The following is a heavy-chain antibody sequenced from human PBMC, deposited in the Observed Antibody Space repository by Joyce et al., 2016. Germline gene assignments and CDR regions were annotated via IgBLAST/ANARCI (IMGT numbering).Heavy chain of an antibody. CDR1: GGSISSAHW. Sequence: QVQLQESGPGLVKPSGTLSLTGAVSGGSISSAHWWSWVRQPPGKGLEWIGEIYLGGSTTYNPSLKSRVTISVDKSKTQLSLKMNSVTAADTAVYYCARNGAYSQDSWGQGTLVTVSS. CDR2: IYLGGST. CDR3: ARNGAYSQDS. D-gene: IGHD5-12*01. V-gene: IGHV4-4*02. J-gene: IGHJ5*01.